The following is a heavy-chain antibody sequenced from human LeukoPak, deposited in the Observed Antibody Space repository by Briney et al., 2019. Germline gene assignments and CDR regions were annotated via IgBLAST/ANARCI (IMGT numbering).Heavy chain of an antibody. D-gene: IGHD6-6*01. J-gene: IGHJ5*02. V-gene: IGHV4-59*01. CDR1: GGSISSYY. Sequence: AETLSLTCTVSGGSISSYYWSWIRQPPGKGLEWIGYIYYSGSTNYNPSLKSRVTISVDTSKNQFSLKLSSVTAADTAVYYCARSIAAHNNWFDPWGQGTLVSLSS. CDR3: ARSIAAHNNWFDP. CDR2: IYYSGST.